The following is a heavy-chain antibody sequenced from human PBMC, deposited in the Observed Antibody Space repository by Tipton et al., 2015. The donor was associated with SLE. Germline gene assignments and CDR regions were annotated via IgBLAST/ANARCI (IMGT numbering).Heavy chain of an antibody. V-gene: IGHV3-73*01. CDR3: TRCGGDCSDFDY. J-gene: IGHJ4*02. CDR1: GFTFSGSA. D-gene: IGHD2-21*01. Sequence: GSLRLSCAASGFTFSGSAMHWVRQASGKGLEWVGRIRSKANSYATAYAASVKGRFTISRDDSKNTAYLQMNSLKTEDTAVYYCTRCGGDCSDFDYWGQGTLVTVSS. CDR2: IRSKANSYAT.